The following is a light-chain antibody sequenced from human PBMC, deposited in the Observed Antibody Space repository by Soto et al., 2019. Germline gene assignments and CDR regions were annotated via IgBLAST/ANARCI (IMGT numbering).Light chain of an antibody. CDR2: AAS. V-gene: IGKV1-39*01. CDR3: QQSYSTLGA. Sequence: DIQMTQSPSSLSASVGDRVTITCRASQSISSYLNWYQQKPGKAPKLLIYAASSLQSGVPSRFSGSGSGTDFTLTISSLQPEDFATYYCQQSYSTLGAFGGGTMVEIK. J-gene: IGKJ4*01. CDR1: QSISSY.